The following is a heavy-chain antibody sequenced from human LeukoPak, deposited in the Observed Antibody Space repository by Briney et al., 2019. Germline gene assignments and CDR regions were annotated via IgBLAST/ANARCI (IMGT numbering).Heavy chain of an antibody. V-gene: IGHV3-23*01. J-gene: IGHJ4*02. Sequence: GGSLRLSCAASGFTFSSSTMSWVRQAPGKGLEWVSSISGSGDSTWYADSVKGRFTISRDNSKNTLYLQMNSLRAEDTAVYYCAKSGLNSVGAADYWGQGTLVTVSS. D-gene: IGHD1-26*01. CDR3: AKSGLNSVGAADY. CDR1: GFTFSSST. CDR2: ISGSGDST.